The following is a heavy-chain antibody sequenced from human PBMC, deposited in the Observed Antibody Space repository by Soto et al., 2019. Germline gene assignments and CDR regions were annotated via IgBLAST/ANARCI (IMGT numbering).Heavy chain of an antibody. CDR2: ITTDKGKT. Sequence: QVQLVQSGPEVKKPGASVKVSCKTSGYTFTSYGITWVRQAPGQGLEWMGWITTDKGKTTYAQKFQGRVTMTTDISTSKAYMELRSLRSDDTAVYYCATRSPAFDYWGQGTLVTVSS. CDR3: ATRSPAFDY. V-gene: IGHV1-18*01. J-gene: IGHJ4*02. CDR1: GYTFTSYG.